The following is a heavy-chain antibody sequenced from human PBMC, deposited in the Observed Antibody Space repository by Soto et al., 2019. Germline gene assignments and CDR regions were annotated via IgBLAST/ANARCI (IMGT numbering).Heavy chain of an antibody. CDR2: IIPIFGTA. CDR3: ATYYYDSTGYYRTQYYFGY. J-gene: IGHJ4*02. CDR1: GGTFSSYA. Sequence: SVKVSCKASGGTFSSYAISWVRQAPGQGLEWMGGIIPIFGTANYAQKFQGRVTITADESTSTAYMELSSLRSEDTAVYYCATYYYDSTGYYRTQYYFGYWRPGTL. V-gene: IGHV1-69*13. D-gene: IGHD3-22*01.